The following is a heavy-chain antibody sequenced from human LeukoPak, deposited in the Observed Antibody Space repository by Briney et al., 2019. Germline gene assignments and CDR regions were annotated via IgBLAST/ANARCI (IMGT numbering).Heavy chain of an antibody. CDR3: ARFATGLNTAMV. V-gene: IGHV3-30*03. D-gene: IGHD5-18*01. Sequence: GGSLRLSCAASGFTFSSYVMHWVRQAPGKGLEWVAVISYDGSNKYYADSVKGRFTISRDNSKNTLYLQMNSLRAEDTAVYYCARFATGLNTAMVWGQGTLVTVSS. CDR1: GFTFSSYV. J-gene: IGHJ4*02. CDR2: ISYDGSNK.